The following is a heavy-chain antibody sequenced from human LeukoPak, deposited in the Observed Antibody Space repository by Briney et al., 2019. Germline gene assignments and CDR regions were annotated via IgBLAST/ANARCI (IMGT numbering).Heavy chain of an antibody. CDR2: IKSDGNT. CDR1: GFTVSSYW. Sequence: GGSLRLSCAASGFTVSSYWMHWVRQGPGKGLVWVSRIKSDGNTNYADSVKGRFTISRDNAKNTVSPQMNSLRAEDTAVYYCAKDFSLNYYDTSGYSAYWGQGTLVTVSS. J-gene: IGHJ4*02. V-gene: IGHV3-74*01. CDR3: AKDFSLNYYDTSGYSAY. D-gene: IGHD3-22*01.